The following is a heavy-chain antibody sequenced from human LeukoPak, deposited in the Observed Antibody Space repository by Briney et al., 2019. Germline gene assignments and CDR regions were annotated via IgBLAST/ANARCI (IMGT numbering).Heavy chain of an antibody. Sequence: TGGSLRLSCAASGFTFSSYSMNWVRQAPGKGLEWVSSIGSSSTYIYYADSVKGRFTISRDNAKNSLYLQMNGLRAEDTAVYYCAASTKHTAMVDYWGQGTLVTVSS. V-gene: IGHV3-21*01. CDR2: IGSSSTYI. J-gene: IGHJ4*02. D-gene: IGHD5-18*01. CDR1: GFTFSSYS. CDR3: AASTKHTAMVDY.